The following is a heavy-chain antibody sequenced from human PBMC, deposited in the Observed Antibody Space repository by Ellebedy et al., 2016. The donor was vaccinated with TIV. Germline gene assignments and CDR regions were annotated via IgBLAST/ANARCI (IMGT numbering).Heavy chain of an antibody. Sequence: PGGSLRLSCGASGFSFSNYAMNWVRQAPGQGLEWVAAISGSGDSTTYADSVKGRFTISRDNSRATLYLQFTSLRAEDTAVYRCAKDRSVQYPDASFDVWGQGTLVTVSS. D-gene: IGHD3-16*01. CDR3: AKDRSVQYPDASFDV. CDR1: GFSFSNYA. J-gene: IGHJ3*01. CDR2: ISGSGDST. V-gene: IGHV3-23*01.